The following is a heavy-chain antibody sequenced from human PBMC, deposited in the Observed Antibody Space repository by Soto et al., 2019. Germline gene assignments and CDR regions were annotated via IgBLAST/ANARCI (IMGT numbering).Heavy chain of an antibody. CDR3: AIDSSYAVTYDY. CDR1: GFSFSSFA. Sequence: EVQPVESGGGLVQPGGSLRLSCSASGFSFSSFATHWVRQAPGRGLEYVSAISSNGGSTDYADSVKGRFTISRDNSKNTLYLQMSSLRAEDTAVYYCAIDSSYAVTYDYWGQGTLVTVSS. D-gene: IGHD4-17*01. CDR2: ISSNGGST. V-gene: IGHV3-64D*08. J-gene: IGHJ4*02.